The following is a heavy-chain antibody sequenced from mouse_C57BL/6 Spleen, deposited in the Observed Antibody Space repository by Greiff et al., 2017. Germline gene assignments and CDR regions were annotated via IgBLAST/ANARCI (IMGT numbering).Heavy chain of an antibody. CDR1: GFTFSSYG. CDR3: ARQAGFDY. V-gene: IGHV5-6*01. Sequence: EVHLVESGGDLVKPGGSLKLSCAASGFTFSSYGMSWVRQTPDKRLEWVATISSGGSYTYYPDSVKGRFTISRDNAKNTLYLQMSSLKSEDTAMYYCARQAGFDYWGQGATLTVST. J-gene: IGHJ2*01. D-gene: IGHD3-3*01. CDR2: ISSGGSYT.